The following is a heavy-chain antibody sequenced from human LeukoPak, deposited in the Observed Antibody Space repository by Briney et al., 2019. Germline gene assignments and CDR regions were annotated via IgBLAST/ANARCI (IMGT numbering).Heavy chain of an antibody. CDR3: ARQYYYDSSEDY. J-gene: IGHJ4*02. CDR2: IYTSGST. CDR1: GGSISSGSYY. Sequence: PSQTLSLTCTVSGGSISSGSYYWSWIRQPAGKGLEWIGRIYTSGSTNYNPSLKSRVTISVDTSKNQFSLKLSSVTAADTAVYYCARQYYYDSSEDYWGQGTLVTVSS. D-gene: IGHD3-22*01. V-gene: IGHV4-61*02.